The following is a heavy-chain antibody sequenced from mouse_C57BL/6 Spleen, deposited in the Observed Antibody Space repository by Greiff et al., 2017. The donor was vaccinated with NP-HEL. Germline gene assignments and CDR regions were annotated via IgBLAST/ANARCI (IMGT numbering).Heavy chain of an antibody. CDR3: ARYYDGNAMDY. CDR2: IYPGDGDT. Sequence: VQLQQSGAELVKPGASVKISCKASGYAFSSYWMNWVKQRPGKGLEWIGQIYPGDGDTNYNGKFKGKATLTADKSSSTAYMQLSSLTSEDSEVYFCARYYDGNAMDYWGQGTSVTVSS. J-gene: IGHJ4*01. V-gene: IGHV1-80*01. CDR1: GYAFSSYW. D-gene: IGHD2-3*01.